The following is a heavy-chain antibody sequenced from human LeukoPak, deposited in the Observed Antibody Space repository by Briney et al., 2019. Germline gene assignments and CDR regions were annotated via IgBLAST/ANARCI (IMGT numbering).Heavy chain of an antibody. Sequence: GGSLRLSCAASGFTFSSYSMNWVRQAPGKGLEWVSSISSSSSYIYYAESVKGRFTISRDNAKNSLYLQMNSLRAEDTAVYYCARDLSQLWLRAYYYMDVWGKGTTVTVSS. CDR1: GFTFSSYS. V-gene: IGHV3-21*01. D-gene: IGHD5-18*01. J-gene: IGHJ6*03. CDR3: ARDLSQLWLRAYYYMDV. CDR2: ISSSSSYI.